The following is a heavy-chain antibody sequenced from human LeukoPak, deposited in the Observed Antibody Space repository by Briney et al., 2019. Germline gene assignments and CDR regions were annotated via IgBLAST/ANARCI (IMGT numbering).Heavy chain of an antibody. Sequence: SETLSLTCTVSGGSISSYYWGWIRQPPGEGLEWIGYIYYSGSTNYNPSLKSRVTISVDTSKNQFSLKLSSVTAADTAVYYCARGAHESSPRPDAFDIWGQGTMVTVSS. CDR3: ARGAHESSPRPDAFDI. D-gene: IGHD1-26*01. V-gene: IGHV4-59*01. CDR2: IYYSGST. J-gene: IGHJ3*02. CDR1: GGSISSYY.